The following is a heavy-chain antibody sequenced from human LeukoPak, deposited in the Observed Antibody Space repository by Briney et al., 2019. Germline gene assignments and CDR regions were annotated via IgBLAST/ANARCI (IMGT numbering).Heavy chain of an antibody. CDR3: ARVWFYYGSGSRGAYYFDY. V-gene: IGHV1-69*06. CDR1: GGTFSSYA. D-gene: IGHD3-10*01. CDR2: IIPIFGTA. Sequence: ASVKVSCKASGGTFSSYAISWVRQAPGQGLEWMEGIIPIFGTANYAQKFQGRVTITADKSTSTAYMELSSLRSEDTAVYYCARVWFYYGSGSRGAYYFDYWGQGTLVTVSS. J-gene: IGHJ4*02.